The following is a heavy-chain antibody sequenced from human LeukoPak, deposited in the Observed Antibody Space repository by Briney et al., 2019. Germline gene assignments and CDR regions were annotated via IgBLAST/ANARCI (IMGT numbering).Heavy chain of an antibody. V-gene: IGHV5-51*01. CDR1: GYSFTSYW. CDR2: IYPGDSDT. CDR3: ARRLIAAAATFDY. D-gene: IGHD6-13*01. Sequence: GESLKISCKGSGYSFTSYWIGWVRQMPGKGLEWMGIIYPGDSDTRYSPSFQGQVTISADKSVSTAYLQWSSLKASDTAMYYCARRLIAAAATFDYWGQGTLVTVSS. J-gene: IGHJ4*02.